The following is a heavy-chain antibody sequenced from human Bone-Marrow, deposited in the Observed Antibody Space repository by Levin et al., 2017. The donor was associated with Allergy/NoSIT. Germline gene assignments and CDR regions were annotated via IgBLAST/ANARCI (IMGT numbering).Heavy chain of an antibody. J-gene: IGHJ4*02. Sequence: GASVKVSCKASGYTFTSYGISWVRQAPGQGLEWMGWISAYNGNTNYAQKLQGRVTMTTDTSTSTAYMELRSLRSDDTAVYYCARKQDYYGSGDLHPYFDYWGQGTLVTVSS. V-gene: IGHV1-18*01. CDR2: ISAYNGNT. D-gene: IGHD3-10*01. CDR3: ARKQDYYGSGDLHPYFDY. CDR1: GYTFTSYG.